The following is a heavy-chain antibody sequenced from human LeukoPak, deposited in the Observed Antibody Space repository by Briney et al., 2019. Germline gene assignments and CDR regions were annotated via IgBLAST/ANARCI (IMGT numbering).Heavy chain of an antibody. CDR2: IKQDGSEK. V-gene: IGHV3-7*03. J-gene: IGHJ4*02. CDR1: GFTFSSYW. Sequence: GGSLRLSCAASGFTFSSYWMSWVRQAPGKGLEWVANIKQDGSEKYYVDSVKGRFTISRDNSKNTLYLQMNSLRAEDTAVYYCAKAQSHQYQLPFDYWGQGTLVTVSS. CDR3: AKAQSHQYQLPFDY. D-gene: IGHD2-2*01.